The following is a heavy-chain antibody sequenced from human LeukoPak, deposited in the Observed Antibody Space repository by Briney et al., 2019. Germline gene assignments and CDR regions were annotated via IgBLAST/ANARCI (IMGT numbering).Heavy chain of an antibody. CDR1: GFTFSSYS. D-gene: IGHD6-13*01. Sequence: GGSLRLSCAASGFTFSSYSMKWVRQAPGKGLEWVSSISSSSTYIFYADSVKGRFTISRDNAKNSLYLQMNSLRADDTAVYYCAREGRPIAAAGDYWGQGTLVTVSS. CDR2: ISSSSTYI. CDR3: AREGRPIAAAGDY. V-gene: IGHV3-21*01. J-gene: IGHJ4*02.